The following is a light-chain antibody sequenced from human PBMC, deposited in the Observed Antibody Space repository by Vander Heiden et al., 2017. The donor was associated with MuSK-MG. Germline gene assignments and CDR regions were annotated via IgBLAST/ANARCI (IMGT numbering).Light chain of an antibody. V-gene: IGKV4-1*01. CDR1: QSVLYSSNNKNY. CDR2: WAS. Sequence: DIVMTPSPDSLAVSLGERGTINCNCSQSVLYSSNNKNYLAWYQQKPGQPPKLLIYWASTRESGVPDRFSGSGSGTDSTLTISSLQAEDVAVYYCQQDYSTPWTFGQGTKVEIK. CDR3: QQDYSTPWT. J-gene: IGKJ1*01.